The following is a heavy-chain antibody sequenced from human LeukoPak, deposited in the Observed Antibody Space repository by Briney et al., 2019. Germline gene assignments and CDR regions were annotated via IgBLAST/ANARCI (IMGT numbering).Heavy chain of an antibody. CDR1: GFTVSSNY. V-gene: IGHV3-53*01. D-gene: IGHD6-19*01. CDR3: ARAYSSGWADY. CDR2: IYSGGST. Sequence: PGGSLRLSCAASGFTVSSNYMSWVRQAPGKGLDWVSVIYSGGSTYYADSVKGRFTISRDNSKNTLYLQMNSLRAEDTAVYYCARAYSSGWADYWGQGTLVTVSS. J-gene: IGHJ4*02.